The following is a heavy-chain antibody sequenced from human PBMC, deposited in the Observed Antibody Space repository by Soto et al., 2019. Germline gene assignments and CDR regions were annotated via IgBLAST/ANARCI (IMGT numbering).Heavy chain of an antibody. CDR1: GGSISSGGYY. Sequence: KPSETLSLTCTVSGGSISSGGYYWSWIRQHPGKGLEWIGYIYYSGSTYYNPSLNSRVTISVDTSKNPFSLKLSSVTAADTAVYYCARVIEAMVRGVTYYFDYWGQGTLVTVSS. J-gene: IGHJ4*02. CDR2: IYYSGST. D-gene: IGHD3-10*01. CDR3: ARVIEAMVRGVTYYFDY. V-gene: IGHV4-31*03.